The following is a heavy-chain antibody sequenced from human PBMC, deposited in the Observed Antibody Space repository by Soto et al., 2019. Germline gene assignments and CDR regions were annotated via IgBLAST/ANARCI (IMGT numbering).Heavy chain of an antibody. CDR2: IYSDTVT. Sequence: ELQLVESGGGLIQPGGSLRLACAASEFNVTHGHMNWVRQAPGKGLEWVSVIYSDTVTYYADSVKGRFTISRDNSKNTLYLQMNSLRAEDTAMYYCAISGAGYYIVWGQGTLVTVSS. CDR3: AISGAGYYIV. D-gene: IGHD3-3*01. J-gene: IGHJ4*02. CDR1: EFNVTHGH. V-gene: IGHV3-53*01.